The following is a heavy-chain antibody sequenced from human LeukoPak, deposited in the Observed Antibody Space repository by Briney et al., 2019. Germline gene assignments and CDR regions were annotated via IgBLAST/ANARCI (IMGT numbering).Heavy chain of an antibody. J-gene: IGHJ4*02. Sequence: SETLSLTCTVSGDSISRYYWSWIRQPAGKGLEYLGHIFTSGATILNPDLKSRLTMSVDTSKTQFSLKMRSVTAADTAVYFCARVRFSSGSYFFDSWGQGTLVTVSS. V-gene: IGHV4-4*07. D-gene: IGHD6-19*01. CDR3: ARVRFSSGSYFFDS. CDR2: IFTSGAT. CDR1: GDSISRYY.